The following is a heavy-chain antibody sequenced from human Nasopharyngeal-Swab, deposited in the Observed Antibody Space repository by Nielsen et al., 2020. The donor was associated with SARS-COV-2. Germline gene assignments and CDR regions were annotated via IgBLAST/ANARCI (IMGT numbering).Heavy chain of an antibody. Sequence: SVNVSCKPSVWTFTRYSLHLVRQAPAQRLEWMGGINAGIRYTKSLQTFQGSVTITRDTSASTAYMELSSLRSEDTAVYYCAVPRDGYNWGLDYWGQGTLVTVSS. CDR3: AVPRDGYNWGLDY. D-gene: IGHD5-24*01. CDR2: INAGIRYT. V-gene: IGHV1-3*01. CDR1: VWTFTRYS. J-gene: IGHJ4*02.